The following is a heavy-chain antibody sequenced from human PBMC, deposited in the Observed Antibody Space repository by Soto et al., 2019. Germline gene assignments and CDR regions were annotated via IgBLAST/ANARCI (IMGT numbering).Heavy chain of an antibody. CDR3: AKDLAMRSDYYDRSGYPDY. CDR1: GFTFSSYW. D-gene: IGHD3-22*01. V-gene: IGHV3-7*05. J-gene: IGHJ4*02. Sequence: GGSLRLSCVASGFTFSSYWMSWVRQAPGKGLEWVANIKQNGSGKYYVDSVKGRFTISRDNAKNTLYLQMNSLRAEDTAVYYCAKDLAMRSDYYDRSGYPDYWGQGTLVTVYS. CDR2: IKQNGSGK.